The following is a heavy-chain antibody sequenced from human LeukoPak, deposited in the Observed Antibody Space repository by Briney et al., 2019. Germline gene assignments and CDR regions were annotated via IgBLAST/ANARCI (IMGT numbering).Heavy chain of an antibody. V-gene: IGHV5-51*01. J-gene: IGHJ6*04. CDR2: IYPGDSDT. CDR3: AGVSSSWSDGSLYYYYGMDV. CDR1: GYSFTSYW. Sequence: GESLKISCKGSGYSFTSYWIGWVRQMPGKGLEWMGIIYPGDSDTRYSPSFQGQVTISADKSISTAYLQWSSLKASDTAMYYCAGVSSSWSDGSLYYYYGMDVRGKGTTVTVSS. D-gene: IGHD6-13*01.